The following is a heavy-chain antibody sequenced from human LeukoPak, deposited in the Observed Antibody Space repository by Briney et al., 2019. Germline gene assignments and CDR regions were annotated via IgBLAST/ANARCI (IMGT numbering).Heavy chain of an antibody. J-gene: IGHJ4*02. Sequence: PGGSLRLSCAASGFTFSSYAMSWVRQAPGKGLEWVSGFSETNSGTYYADSVKGRFTISRDNSRNTLYLQMNSLGAEDTAEYSCAKVVRTGNSMFDFWGQGTLVTVSS. V-gene: IGHV3-23*01. CDR2: FSETNSGT. CDR3: AKVVRTGNSMFDF. D-gene: IGHD2/OR15-2a*01. CDR1: GFTFSSYA.